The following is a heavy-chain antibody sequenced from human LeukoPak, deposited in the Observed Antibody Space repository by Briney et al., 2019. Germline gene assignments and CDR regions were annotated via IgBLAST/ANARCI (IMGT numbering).Heavy chain of an antibody. D-gene: IGHD3-16*01. J-gene: IGHJ4*02. CDR3: ANSWDVWF. Sequence: KPGGSLRLSCATSGFTFSTYGMHWVRQAPGKGLGWVAFMAHDGSSKYYADSLKGRFTISRDNSKNTLYLQMNSLRPEDTAVYYCANSWDVWFWGQGTLVTVSS. V-gene: IGHV3-30*02. CDR1: GFTFSTYG. CDR2: MAHDGSSK.